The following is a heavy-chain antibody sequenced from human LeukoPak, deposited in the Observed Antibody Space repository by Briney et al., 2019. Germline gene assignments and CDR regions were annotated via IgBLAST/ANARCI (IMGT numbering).Heavy chain of an antibody. CDR2: IYYSGST. CDR3: ARDGDGDGSFDY. CDR1: GGSISSYY. V-gene: IGHV4-59*01. J-gene: IGHJ4*02. Sequence: SETLSLTCTVSGGSISSYYWSWIRQPPGKGLEWIGYIYYSGSTNYNPSLKSRVTISVDTSKNQFSLKLSSVTAADTAVYYCARDGDGDGSFDYWGQGTLVTVSS. D-gene: IGHD4-17*01.